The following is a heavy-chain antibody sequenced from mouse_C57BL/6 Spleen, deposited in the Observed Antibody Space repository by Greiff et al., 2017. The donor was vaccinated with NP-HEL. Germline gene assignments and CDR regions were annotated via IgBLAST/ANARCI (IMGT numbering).Heavy chain of an antibody. V-gene: IGHV5-4*01. Sequence: DVHLVESGGGLVKPGGSLKLSCAASGFTFSSYAMSWVRQTPEKRLEWVATISDGGSYTYYPDNVKGRFTISRDNAKNNLYLQMSHLKSEDTAMYYCARDCMVTYFDYWGQGTTLTVSS. J-gene: IGHJ2*01. CDR2: ISDGGSYT. D-gene: IGHD2-2*01. CDR1: GFTFSSYA. CDR3: ARDCMVTYFDY.